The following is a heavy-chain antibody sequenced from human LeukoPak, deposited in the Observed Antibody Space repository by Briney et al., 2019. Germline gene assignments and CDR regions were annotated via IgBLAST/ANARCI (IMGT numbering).Heavy chain of an antibody. Sequence: SVKVSCKASGGTFISYAISWVRQAPGQGLEWMGGIIPIFGTANYAQKFQGRVTITADESTSTAYMELSSLRSEDTAVYYCARGLNDSSGYLRYHYYGMDVWGQGTTVTVSS. CDR3: ARGLNDSSGYLRYHYYGMDV. CDR2: IIPIFGTA. D-gene: IGHD3-22*01. CDR1: GGTFISYA. V-gene: IGHV1-69*13. J-gene: IGHJ6*02.